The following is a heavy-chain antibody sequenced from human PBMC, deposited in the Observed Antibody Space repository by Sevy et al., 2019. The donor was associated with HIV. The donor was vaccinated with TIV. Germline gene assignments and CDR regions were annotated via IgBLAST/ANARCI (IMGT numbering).Heavy chain of an antibody. J-gene: IGHJ4*02. CDR3: ASDSLLHYGSGSYYVY. CDR1: GFSFSSYW. V-gene: IGHV3-7*03. CDR2: IKQDGSEK. Sequence: GGSLRLSCAASGFSFSSYWMSWVRQAPGKGLEWVANIKQDGSEKYYVDSGKGRLTISRDNAKNSLYLEMNSLRAEDTAVYYCASDSLLHYGSGSYYVYWGQGTLVTVSS. D-gene: IGHD3-10*01.